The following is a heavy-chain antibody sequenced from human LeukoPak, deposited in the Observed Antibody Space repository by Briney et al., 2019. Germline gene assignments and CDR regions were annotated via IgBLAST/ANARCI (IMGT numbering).Heavy chain of an antibody. CDR1: GFTFSSYS. V-gene: IGHV3-48*01. CDR2: ISSSSSTI. CDR3: ASSRYYDFWSGPDAFDI. J-gene: IGHJ3*02. D-gene: IGHD3-3*01. Sequence: GGSLRLSCAASGFTFSSYSMNWVRQAPGKGLEWVSYISSSSSTIYYADSVKGRFTISRDNAKNSLYLQMNSLRAEDTAVYYCASSRYYDFWSGPDAFDIWGQGTMVTVSS.